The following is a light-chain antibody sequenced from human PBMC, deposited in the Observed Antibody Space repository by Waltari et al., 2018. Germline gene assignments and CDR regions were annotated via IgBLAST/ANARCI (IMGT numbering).Light chain of an antibody. J-gene: IGKJ1*01. CDR1: QTISRY. Sequence: DIQMTQSPSSLSASVGARVTITCRASQTISRYLNWYQQKPGKAPNLLIYAASSLQSGVTSRFSGSGSGRDFTLIITSLQPEDFATYYCQESYSFTRTFGQGTKVEIK. CDR3: QESYSFTRT. CDR2: AAS. V-gene: IGKV1-39*01.